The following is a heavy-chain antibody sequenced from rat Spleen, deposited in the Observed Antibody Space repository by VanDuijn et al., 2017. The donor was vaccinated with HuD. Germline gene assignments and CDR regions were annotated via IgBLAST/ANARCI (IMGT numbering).Heavy chain of an antibody. J-gene: IGHJ2*01. CDR2: IIYDGSST. CDR3: ARVRNNYFDY. Sequence: EVQLVESGGGLVQPGRSLKFSCAASGFTFSDYAMAWVRQAPKKGLEWVATIIYDGSSTYDRDFVKGRFTISRDNAKSTLYLQMDSLRSEETSTYYCARVRNNYFDYWGQGVMVTVSS. V-gene: IGHV5-17*01. CDR1: GFTFSDYA.